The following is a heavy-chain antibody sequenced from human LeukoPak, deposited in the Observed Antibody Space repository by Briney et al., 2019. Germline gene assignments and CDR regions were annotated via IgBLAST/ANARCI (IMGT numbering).Heavy chain of an antibody. D-gene: IGHD6-19*01. CDR3: ARALFAHSSEWYAMGY. Sequence: PGGSLRLSCAASGFTFSSYSMNWVRQAPGKGLEWVSVIYSGGGTHYADSVKGRFTISRDNSRNTVYLQMNSLRPEDTAVYYCARALFAHSSEWYAMGYWGQGTLVTVSS. CDR2: IYSGGGT. J-gene: IGHJ4*02. CDR1: GFTFSSYS. V-gene: IGHV3-53*01.